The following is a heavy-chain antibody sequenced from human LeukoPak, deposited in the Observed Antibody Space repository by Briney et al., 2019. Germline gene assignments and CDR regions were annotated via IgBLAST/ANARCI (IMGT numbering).Heavy chain of an antibody. Sequence: GASVKVSCKASGYTFTSYYMHWVRQAPGQGLEWMGIINPSGGSTSYAQKFQGRVTMTRDMSTSTVYMELSSLRSEDTAVYYCAREGAQLLWFGELFPNRPDYWGQGTLVTVSS. CDR2: INPSGGST. CDR1: GYTFTSYY. D-gene: IGHD3-10*01. CDR3: AREGAQLLWFGELFPNRPDY. J-gene: IGHJ4*02. V-gene: IGHV1-46*01.